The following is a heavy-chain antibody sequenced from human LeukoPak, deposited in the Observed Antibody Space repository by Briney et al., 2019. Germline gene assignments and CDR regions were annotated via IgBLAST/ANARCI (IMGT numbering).Heavy chain of an antibody. J-gene: IGHJ3*02. D-gene: IGHD2/OR15-2a*01. Sequence: GGSLRLSCAASGFTFSSYWMHWVRRAPGKGLVWVSRINSDGSSTSYADSVKGRFTISRDNAKNTLYLQMNSLRAEDTAVYYCARGLYADDAFDIWGQGTMVTVSS. CDR1: GFTFSSYW. V-gene: IGHV3-74*01. CDR3: ARGLYADDAFDI. CDR2: INSDGSST.